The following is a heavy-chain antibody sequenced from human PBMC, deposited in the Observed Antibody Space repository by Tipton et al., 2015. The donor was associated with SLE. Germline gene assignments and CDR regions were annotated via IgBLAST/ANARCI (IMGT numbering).Heavy chain of an antibody. Sequence: TPSLTCAVYGGSFSGYYWSWIRQPPGKGLEWIGEITHYGSTNYNPSLKSRVTISVDTSKNLFSLKLSSVTAADTAVYYCARGLDYGDLDAFDIWGQGTMVTVSS. CDR1: GGSFSGYY. D-gene: IGHD4-17*01. V-gene: IGHV4-34*01. CDR2: ITHYGST. CDR3: ARGLDYGDLDAFDI. J-gene: IGHJ3*02.